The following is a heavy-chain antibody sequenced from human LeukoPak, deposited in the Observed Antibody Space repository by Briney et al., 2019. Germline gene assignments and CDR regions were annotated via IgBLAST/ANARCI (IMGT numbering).Heavy chain of an antibody. J-gene: IGHJ3*02. Sequence: GASVKVSCKASGYTFTSYGISWVRQAPGQGLEWMGWISAYNGNTNYAQKLQGRVTMTTDTSTSTAYMELRSLRSDDTAVYYCARGRIGYYDSSGYYWTDAFDIWGQGTMVTVSS. CDR3: ARGRIGYYDSSGYYWTDAFDI. CDR1: GYTFTSYG. D-gene: IGHD3-22*01. CDR2: ISAYNGNT. V-gene: IGHV1-18*01.